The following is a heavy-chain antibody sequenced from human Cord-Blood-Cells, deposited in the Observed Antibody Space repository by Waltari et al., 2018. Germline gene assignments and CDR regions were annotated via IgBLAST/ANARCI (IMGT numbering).Heavy chain of an antibody. V-gene: IGHV1-2*02. CDR1: GYTFTGYY. D-gene: IGHD2-2*02. CDR3: ARSGVVVPAAILAFDI. Sequence: QVQLVQSGAEVKKPGASVKVSCKASGYTFTGYYMHWVRQAPGQGLEWMGWINPNSGGTNDAQKFQGRVTMTRDTSISTAYMELSRLRSDDTAVYYCARSGVVVPAAILAFDIWGQGTMVTVSS. CDR2: INPNSGGT. J-gene: IGHJ3*02.